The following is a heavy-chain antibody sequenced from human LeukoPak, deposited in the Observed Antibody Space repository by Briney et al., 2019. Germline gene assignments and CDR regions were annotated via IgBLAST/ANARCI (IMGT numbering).Heavy chain of an antibody. Sequence: SETLSLTCTVFGGSISTYYWSWLRQPAGKGLEWIGRIYSSATTNLNPSLKSRVTLSIDASENQVSLRLSSVTAADTAVYYCARGRYCTATICGGGDAFDIWGQGTVVTVSS. D-gene: IGHD2-8*02. J-gene: IGHJ3*02. V-gene: IGHV4-4*07. CDR1: GGSISTYY. CDR2: IYSSATT. CDR3: ARGRYCTATICGGGDAFDI.